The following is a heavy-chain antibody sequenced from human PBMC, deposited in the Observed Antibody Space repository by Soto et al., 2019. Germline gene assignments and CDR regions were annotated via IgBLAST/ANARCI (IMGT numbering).Heavy chain of an antibody. D-gene: IGHD3-3*01. CDR1: GFTFSSYG. CDR3: AKTYYDFWSGYYMLFDH. V-gene: IGHV3-30*18. J-gene: IGHJ4*02. CDR2: ISYDGSNK. Sequence: LRLSCAASGFTFSSYGMHWVRQAPGKGLEWVAVISYDGSNKYYADSVKGRFTISRDNSKNTLYLQMNSLRAEDTAVYYCAKTYYDFWSGYYMLFDHWGQGTLVTVSS.